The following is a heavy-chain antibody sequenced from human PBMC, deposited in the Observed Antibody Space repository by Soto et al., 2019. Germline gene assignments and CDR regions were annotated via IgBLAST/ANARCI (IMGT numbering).Heavy chain of an antibody. CDR2: IYYSGST. J-gene: IGHJ4*02. V-gene: IGHV4-39*01. CDR1: GGSISSSSYY. CDR3: ARWSWILTGYPAPHFDY. D-gene: IGHD3-9*01. Sequence: QLQLQESGPGLVKPSETLSLTCTVSGGSISSSSYYWGWIRQPPGKGLEWIGSIYYSGSTYYNPSLKNRVTISLDTSKNQCSLQLSSVTAADTAVYYCARWSWILTGYPAPHFDYWGQGTLVTVSS.